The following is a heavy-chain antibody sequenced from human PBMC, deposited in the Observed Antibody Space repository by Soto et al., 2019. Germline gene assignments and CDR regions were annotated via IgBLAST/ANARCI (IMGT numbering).Heavy chain of an antibody. CDR3: ARDGLQYDSSGYPLDY. CDR1: GFTFSSYG. D-gene: IGHD3-22*01. J-gene: IGHJ4*02. CDR2: IWYDGSNK. Sequence: VGSLRLSCAASGFTFSSYGMHWVRQAPGKGLEWVAVIWYDGSNKYYADSVKGRFTISRDNSKNTLYLQMNSLRAEDTAVYYCARDGLQYDSSGYPLDYWGQGTLVTVSS. V-gene: IGHV3-33*01.